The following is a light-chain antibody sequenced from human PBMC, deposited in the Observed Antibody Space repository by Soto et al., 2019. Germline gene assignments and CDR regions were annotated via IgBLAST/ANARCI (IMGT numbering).Light chain of an antibody. J-gene: IGLJ2*01. CDR2: LSSDGSH. Sequence: QAVATQSPSASASLGASVKLTCTLSSGHSSYAIAWHQQQPEKGPRYLMKLSSDGSHSKGHGIPDRFSGSSSGAERYLTISSLQSEDEADYYCQTLDTGARVVFGGGTKLTVL. V-gene: IGLV4-69*01. CDR3: QTLDTGARVV. CDR1: SGHSSYA.